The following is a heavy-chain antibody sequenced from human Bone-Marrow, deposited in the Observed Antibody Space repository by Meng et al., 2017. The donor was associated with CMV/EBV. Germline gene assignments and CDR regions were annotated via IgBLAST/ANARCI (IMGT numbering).Heavy chain of an antibody. CDR2: IYYTGST. V-gene: IGHV4-39*07. D-gene: IGHD2-2*01. Sequence: GSLRLSCIVSGGSISRSNYYWTWIRQPPGKGLEWIASIYYTGSTYYNPSLKSRVTTSVDTSKNQFSLKLSSVTAADTAVYYCARVRGYCTTTSCHSFMDVWGPGTTVPVSS. J-gene: IGHJ6*01. CDR1: GGSISRSNYY. CDR3: ARVRGYCTTTSCHSFMDV.